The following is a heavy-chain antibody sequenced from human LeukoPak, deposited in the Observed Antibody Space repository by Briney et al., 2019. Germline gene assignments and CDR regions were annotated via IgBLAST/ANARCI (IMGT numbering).Heavy chain of an antibody. V-gene: IGHV3-23*01. CDR2: IVGSGGGT. Sequence: GGSLRLSCAASGVTFSSYAMSWVRQAPGKGLEWVSAIVGSGGGTYYADSVKGRFTISRDNSKNTLYLQMNSLRAEDTAVYYCAKAGGRVIYGSGSYYNPFDYWGQGTLVTVSS. D-gene: IGHD3-10*01. CDR3: AKAGGRVIYGSGSYYNPFDY. CDR1: GVTFSSYA. J-gene: IGHJ4*02.